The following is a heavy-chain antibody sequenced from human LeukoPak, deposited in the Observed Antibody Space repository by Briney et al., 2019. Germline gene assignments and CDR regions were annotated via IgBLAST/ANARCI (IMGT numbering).Heavy chain of an antibody. CDR2: ISSSSSYT. V-gene: IGHV3-11*03. CDR3: ARKTAAAHFDY. CDR1: GFTFSDYY. D-gene: IGHD2-2*01. J-gene: IGHJ4*02. Sequence: GGSLRLSCAASGFTFSDYYMSWIRQASGKGLEWVSYISSSSSYTNYADSVKGRFTISRDNAKNSLYLQMNSLRAEDTAVYYCARKTAAAHFDYWGQGTLVTVSS.